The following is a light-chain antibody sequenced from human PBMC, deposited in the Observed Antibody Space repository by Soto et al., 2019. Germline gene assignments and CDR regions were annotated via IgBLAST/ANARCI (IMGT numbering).Light chain of an antibody. Sequence: EIVLTQSPGTLSLSPGERATLSCTAIQSVSSSYLAWYQQKPCQAPRLLIYGASSRATGIPARFSGSGSGTEFTLTISSLQSEDFAVYYCQQYNNWPPITFGQGTRLEIK. V-gene: IGKV3D-15*01. CDR2: GAS. CDR3: QQYNNWPPIT. J-gene: IGKJ5*01. CDR1: QSVSSSY.